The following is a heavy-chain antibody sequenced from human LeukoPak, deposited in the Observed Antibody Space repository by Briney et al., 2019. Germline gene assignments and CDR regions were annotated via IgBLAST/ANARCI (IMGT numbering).Heavy chain of an antibody. D-gene: IGHD2-15*01. Sequence: ASVKVSCKASGYTFTGYYMHWVRQAPGQGLEWMGWINPNSGGTNYAQKFQGRVTMTRDTSISTAYMELSRLRSDDRAVYYCARLSGGYYYGMDVWGQGTTVTVSS. J-gene: IGHJ6*02. CDR3: ARLSGGYYYGMDV. CDR1: GYTFTGYY. CDR2: INPNSGGT. V-gene: IGHV1-2*02.